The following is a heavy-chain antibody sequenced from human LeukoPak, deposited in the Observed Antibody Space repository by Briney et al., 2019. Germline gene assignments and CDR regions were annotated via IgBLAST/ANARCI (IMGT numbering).Heavy chain of an antibody. Sequence: SSETLSLTCTVSGDSISSYSWSWIRQPPGKGLEWIGYVYYSGSTNYNPSLKSRVTISADTSKNQFSLKVRSVTAADTAVYYCARDPPQPGITAAGYFDLWGRGTLVTVSP. CDR2: VYYSGST. D-gene: IGHD6-13*01. CDR1: GDSISSYS. CDR3: ARDPPQPGITAAGYFDL. J-gene: IGHJ2*01. V-gene: IGHV4-59*01.